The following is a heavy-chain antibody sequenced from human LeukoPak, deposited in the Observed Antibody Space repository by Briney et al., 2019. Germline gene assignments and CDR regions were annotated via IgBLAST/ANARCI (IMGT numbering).Heavy chain of an antibody. CDR3: ARDLTGGSGFAYFDY. Sequence: SETLSLTCAVYGGSFSGYYWSWIRQPPGKGLEWIGEINHSGSTNYNPSLKSRVIISVDTSKNQFSLKLSSVTAADTAVYYCARDLTGGSGFAYFDYWGQGTLVTVSS. J-gene: IGHJ4*02. D-gene: IGHD3-10*01. V-gene: IGHV4-34*01. CDR1: GGSFSGYY. CDR2: INHSGST.